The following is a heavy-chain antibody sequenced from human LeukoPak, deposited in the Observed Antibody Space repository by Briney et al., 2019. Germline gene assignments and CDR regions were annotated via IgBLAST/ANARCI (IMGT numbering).Heavy chain of an antibody. Sequence: ASVKVSCKASGYTFTSYYMYWVRQAPGQGLEWMGIINPSGGSTSFAQKFQGRVTMTRDTSTSTVYMELSSLRSEDTAVYYCASGPNHVDTAMVFDYWGQGTLVTVSS. CDR1: GYTFTSYY. D-gene: IGHD5-18*01. CDR2: INPSGGST. V-gene: IGHV1-46*01. J-gene: IGHJ4*02. CDR3: ASGPNHVDTAMVFDY.